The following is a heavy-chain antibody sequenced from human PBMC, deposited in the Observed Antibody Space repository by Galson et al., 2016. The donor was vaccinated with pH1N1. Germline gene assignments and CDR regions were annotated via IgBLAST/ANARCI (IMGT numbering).Heavy chain of an antibody. CDR3: AGDVYSVYDPDAAFDI. CDR2: IIPFFRTT. D-gene: IGHD5/OR15-5a*01. V-gene: IGHV1-69*13. CDR1: GGTFSSYT. Sequence: SVKVSCKASGGTFSSYTIGWVRQAPGQGLEWMGRIIPFFRTTNYAQKFQGRVTITADESTTTGYMELSSLTSEDTAVYYCAGDVYSVYDPDAAFDIWGQGTVVIVSS. J-gene: IGHJ3*02.